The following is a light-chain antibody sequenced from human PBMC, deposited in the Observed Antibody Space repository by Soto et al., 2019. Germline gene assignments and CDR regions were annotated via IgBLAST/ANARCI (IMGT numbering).Light chain of an antibody. CDR1: SSDIGGYNY. Sequence: QSALTQPASVSGSPGQWITISCTGTSSDIGGYNYVSWYQRYPGKAPKVIIYEVSSRPSGVSDRFSGSKSGNTASLTISGLQAEDEADYYCSSYTSTSTLDVFGTGTKLTVL. J-gene: IGLJ1*01. CDR3: SSYTSTSTLDV. CDR2: EVS. V-gene: IGLV2-14*01.